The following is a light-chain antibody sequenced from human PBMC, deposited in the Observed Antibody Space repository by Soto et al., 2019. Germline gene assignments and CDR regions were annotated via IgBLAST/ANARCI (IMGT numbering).Light chain of an antibody. CDR1: QSVTNF. J-gene: IGKJ1*01. CDR3: QQRYRWPET. V-gene: IGKV3-11*01. CDR2: NAS. Sequence: EIVLTQSPGTLSLSPGERATLPCRASQSVTNFLAWYQQKPGQSPSLLIYNASHRATGSPARFSGSGSGTDFTLTISSLEPEDCAVYYCQQRYRWPETFGQGTKVEIK.